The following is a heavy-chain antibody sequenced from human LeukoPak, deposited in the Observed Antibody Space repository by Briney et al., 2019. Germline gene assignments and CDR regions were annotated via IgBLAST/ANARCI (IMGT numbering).Heavy chain of an antibody. CDR2: INHSGST. CDR1: GGSFSGYY. CDR3: ARYASPSSGAFDI. Sequence: PSETLSLTCAVYGGSFSGYYWSWVRQPPGKGLEWIGEINHSGSTNYNPSLKSRVTISVDTSNNQFSLKLSSVTAADTAVYYCARYASPSSGAFDIWGQGTMVTVSS. D-gene: IGHD3-10*01. J-gene: IGHJ3*02. V-gene: IGHV4-34*01.